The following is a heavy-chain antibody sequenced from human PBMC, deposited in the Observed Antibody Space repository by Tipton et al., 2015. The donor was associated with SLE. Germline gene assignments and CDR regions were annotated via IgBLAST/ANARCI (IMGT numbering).Heavy chain of an antibody. Sequence: TLSLTCTVSGGSISSYYWSWIRQPPGKGLEWIGYIYYSGSTNYNPSLKSRVTISVDTSKNQFSLKLSPVTAADTAVYYYARDQGTAGAFDIWGQGTMVTVSS. V-gene: IGHV4-59*01. CDR3: ARDQGTAGAFDI. CDR2: IYYSGST. J-gene: IGHJ3*02. D-gene: IGHD1-1*01. CDR1: GGSISSYY.